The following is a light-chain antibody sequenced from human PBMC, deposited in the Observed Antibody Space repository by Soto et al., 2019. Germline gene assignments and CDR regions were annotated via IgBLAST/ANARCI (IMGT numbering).Light chain of an antibody. CDR3: ASYTSSSSYV. Sequence: QSVLTQPASVSGSPGQSIAISCTGTGSDVGGYRYVSWYQQHPGKAPKLIIYDVSNRPSGVSDRFSGSKSGNTASLTISGLQSEDEADYYCASYTSSSSYVFGTGTKVTVL. CDR1: GSDVGGYRY. V-gene: IGLV2-14*01. CDR2: DVS. J-gene: IGLJ1*01.